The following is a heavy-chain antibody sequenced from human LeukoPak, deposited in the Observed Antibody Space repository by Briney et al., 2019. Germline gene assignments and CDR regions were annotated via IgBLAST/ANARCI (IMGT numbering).Heavy chain of an antibody. CDR2: IGTAGDT. D-gene: IGHD2-21*02. CDR1: GFTFSSYD. Sequence: PGGSLRLSCAASGFTFSSYDMHWVRQATGKGLEWVSAIGTAGDTYYPGSVKGRFTISRENAKNSLYLQMNSLRAGDTAVYYCARAYCGGDCAQQAFDIWGQGTMVTVSS. CDR3: ARAYCGGDCAQQAFDI. V-gene: IGHV3-13*01. J-gene: IGHJ3*02.